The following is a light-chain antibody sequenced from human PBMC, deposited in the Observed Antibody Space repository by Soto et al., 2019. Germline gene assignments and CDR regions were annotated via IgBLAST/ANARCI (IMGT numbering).Light chain of an antibody. CDR2: GAS. J-gene: IGKJ1*01. CDR1: QSVSSSY. CDR3: QQYGSSVT. Sequence: EIVLTQSPGTLSLSPGERATLSCRASQSVSSSYLAWYQQKPGQAPRLLIYGASSRATGIPDRFSGGGSGTDFSLTISRLDPEDFAVYYCQQYGSSVTFGQGTKVDIK. V-gene: IGKV3-20*01.